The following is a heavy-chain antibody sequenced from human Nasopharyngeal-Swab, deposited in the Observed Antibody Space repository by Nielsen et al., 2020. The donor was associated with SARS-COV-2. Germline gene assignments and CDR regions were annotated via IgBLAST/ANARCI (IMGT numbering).Heavy chain of an antibody. CDR1: GYSFTSYW. V-gene: IGHV5-51*01. D-gene: IGHD6-19*01. Sequence: GGSLRLSCKGSGYSFTSYWIGWVRQMPGKGLEWMGIIYPGDSDTRYSLSFQGQVTISADKSISTAYLQWSSLKASDTAMYYCARQGAVAGYYYYYMDVWGKGTTVTVSS. CDR3: ARQGAVAGYYYYYMDV. CDR2: IYPGDSDT. J-gene: IGHJ6*03.